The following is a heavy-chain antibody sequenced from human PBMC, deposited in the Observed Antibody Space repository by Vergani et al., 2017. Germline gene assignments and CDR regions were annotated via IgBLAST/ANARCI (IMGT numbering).Heavy chain of an antibody. CDR3: ARDMGYRSSWYYYYYSLDV. J-gene: IGHJ6*03. Sequence: QVQLVQSGAEVKKPGASLKVSCKASGYTFTGYYMHWVRQAPGQGLEWMGWINPNTGGTNSAQKFQGRVTLTRDTSISTAYMELSRLRSDDTAVYYCARDMGYRSSWYYYYYSLDVWGKGTTVTVSS. CDR2: INPNTGGT. V-gene: IGHV1-2*02. D-gene: IGHD6-13*01. CDR1: GYTFTGYY.